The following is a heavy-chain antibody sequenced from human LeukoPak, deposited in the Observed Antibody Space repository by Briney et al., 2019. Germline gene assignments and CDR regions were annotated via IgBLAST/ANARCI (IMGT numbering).Heavy chain of an antibody. CDR1: GGTFSSYA. CDR2: IIPIFGTA. Sequence: ASVKVSCTASGGTFSSYAISWVRQAPGQGLEWMGGIIPIFGTANYAQKFQGRVTITADESTSTAYMELSSLRSEDTAVYYCARLGYYYYGMDVWGQGTTVTVSS. J-gene: IGHJ6*02. CDR3: ARLGYYYYGMDV. V-gene: IGHV1-69*13.